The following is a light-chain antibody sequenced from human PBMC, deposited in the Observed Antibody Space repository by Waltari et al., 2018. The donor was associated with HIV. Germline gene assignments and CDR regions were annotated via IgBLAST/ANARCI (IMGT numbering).Light chain of an antibody. CDR2: DAS. J-gene: IGKJ2*01. V-gene: IGKV3-15*01. Sequence: EIVMTQSPATLSLSPGETATLSRRTRQSIATNLAWYQQKRGQAPTLLIYDASTGAAGVPPRFSGSESGTEFNLTIDSLQSDDFAIYYCQQYNNWPYTFARGSKVEVK. CDR1: QSIATN. CDR3: QQYNNWPYT.